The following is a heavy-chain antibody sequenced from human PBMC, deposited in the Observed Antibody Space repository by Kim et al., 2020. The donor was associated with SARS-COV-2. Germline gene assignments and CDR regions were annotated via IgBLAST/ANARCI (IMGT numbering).Heavy chain of an antibody. Sequence: GGSLRLSCAASAFTFRDYYMSWIRQAPGKGLEWVSYISSSSSYTNYADSVKGRFTISRDNAKNSLYLQMNSLRAEDTAVYYCARDRGYSYGPFDYWGQGTLVTVSS. J-gene: IGHJ4*02. CDR3: ARDRGYSYGPFDY. D-gene: IGHD5-18*01. CDR1: AFTFRDYY. V-gene: IGHV3-11*05. CDR2: ISSSSSYT.